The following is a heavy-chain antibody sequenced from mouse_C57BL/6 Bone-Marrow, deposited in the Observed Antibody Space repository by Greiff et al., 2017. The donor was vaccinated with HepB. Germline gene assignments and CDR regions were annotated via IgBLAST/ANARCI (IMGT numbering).Heavy chain of an antibody. V-gene: IGHV1-64*01. D-gene: IGHD1-1*01. CDR2: IHPNSGST. Sequence: QVQLQQPGAELVKPGASVKLSCKASGYTFTSYWMHWVKQRPGQGLEWIGMIHPNSGSTNYNEKFKSKATLTVDKSSSTAYMQLSSLTSEDSAVYYCARWITTVVATPYWYFDVWGTGTTVTVSS. CDR3: ARWITTVVATPYWYFDV. CDR1: GYTFTSYW. J-gene: IGHJ1*03.